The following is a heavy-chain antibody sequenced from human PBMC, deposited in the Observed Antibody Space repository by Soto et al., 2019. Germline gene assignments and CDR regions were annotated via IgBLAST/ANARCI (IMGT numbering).Heavy chain of an antibody. J-gene: IGHJ3*02. CDR2: ISAYNGDT. Sequence: QFQLVQSGAEVRKPGASVKVSCKTSGYTFTNYGVTWVRQAPGQGLEWMGWISAYNGDTKSAQKVQGRVTLTTDTSTSTAYMELRSRRSDDTALYYCAKAARAASDAFDIWGQGTMVTVSS. V-gene: IGHV1-18*01. D-gene: IGHD2-15*01. CDR3: AKAARAASDAFDI. CDR1: GYTFTNYG.